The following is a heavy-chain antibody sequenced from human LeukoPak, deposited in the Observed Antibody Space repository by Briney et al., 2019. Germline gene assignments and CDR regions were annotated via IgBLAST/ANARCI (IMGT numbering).Heavy chain of an antibody. V-gene: IGHV1-18*04. Sequence: GASVKVSCKASGYTFTGYYMHWVRQAPGQGLEWMGWISAYNGETNYAQNLQGRVTMTTDTSTSTAYMELRSLSSDDTAVCYCAREGRGGYGDYYFDSWGQGTLVTVSS. CDR3: AREGRGGYGDYYFDS. D-gene: IGHD4-17*01. J-gene: IGHJ4*02. CDR2: ISAYNGET. CDR1: GYTFTGYY.